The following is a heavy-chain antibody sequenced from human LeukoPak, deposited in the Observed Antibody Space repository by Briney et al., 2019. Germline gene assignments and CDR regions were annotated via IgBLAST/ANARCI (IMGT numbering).Heavy chain of an antibody. Sequence: SETLSLXCSVSGASISSYYWSWNRQPPGKGLEWIGYIYYSGSTNYNPSLKSRVTMSVDTSKNQFSLKLSSVTAADTAVYYCAALGIPLALTFWGQGTLVTVSS. D-gene: IGHD3-10*01. CDR2: IYYSGST. V-gene: IGHV4-59*01. J-gene: IGHJ1*01. CDR1: GASISSYY. CDR3: AALGIPLALTF.